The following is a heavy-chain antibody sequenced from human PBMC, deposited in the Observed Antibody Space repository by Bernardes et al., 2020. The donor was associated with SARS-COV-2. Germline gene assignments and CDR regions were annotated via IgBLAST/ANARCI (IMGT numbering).Heavy chain of an antibody. CDR1: GGSISSGDFY. J-gene: IGHJ4*02. Sequence: SESLSLTCSVSGGSISSGDFYWSWLLQHPGKGLEWIGYMYYGLTYPNPSLESRVTISEDTSNNQFSLTLTSVTAADTAVYYCAREVATIASRPPLHYFDSWGQGTRVTVSS. CDR2: MYYGLT. CDR3: AREVATIASRPPLHYFDS. V-gene: IGHV4-31*03. D-gene: IGHD6-6*01.